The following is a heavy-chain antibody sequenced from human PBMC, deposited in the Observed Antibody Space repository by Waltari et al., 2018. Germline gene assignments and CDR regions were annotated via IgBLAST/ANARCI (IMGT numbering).Heavy chain of an antibody. CDR1: VGPLRGYY. V-gene: IGHV4-34*02. CDR3: AKTLLVSLYGLDV. Sequence: QVHLQQWGAGLLKPSETLSLTFGVYVGPLRGYYWNWIRQSPERGLEWIGEVSHRGNTTYNPSLSGRATILVDTSRSQVSLKLHSVTAADTAIYYCAKTLLVSLYGLDVWGQGTTVIVSS. J-gene: IGHJ6*02. CDR2: VSHRGNT. D-gene: IGHD1-26*01.